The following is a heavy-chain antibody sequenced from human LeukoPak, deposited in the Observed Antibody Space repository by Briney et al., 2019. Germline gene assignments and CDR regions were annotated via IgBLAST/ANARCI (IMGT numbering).Heavy chain of an antibody. J-gene: IGHJ4*02. CDR2: ISAYNGNT. D-gene: IGHD6-19*01. CDR1: GGTFSSYA. V-gene: IGHV1-18*01. CDR3: ARQGGYSSGQDDDY. Sequence: ASVKVSCKASGGTFSSYAISWVRQAPGQGLEWMGWISAYNGNTNYAQKLQGRVTMTTDTSTSTAYMELRSLRSDDTAVYYCARQGGYSSGQDDDYWGQGTLVTVSS.